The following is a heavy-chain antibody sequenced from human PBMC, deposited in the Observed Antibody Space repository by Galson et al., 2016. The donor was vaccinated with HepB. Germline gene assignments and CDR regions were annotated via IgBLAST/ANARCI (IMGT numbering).Heavy chain of an antibody. CDR2: IIPILPIV. D-gene: IGHD1-26*01. J-gene: IGHJ4*02. CDR3: ARDRGELRFDY. CDR1: GGAFSDYG. V-gene: IGHV1-69*04. Sequence: SVKVSCKASGGAFSDYGISWVRQAPGQGLEWMGRIIPILPIVNYAQKFQGRVTITAGKSTSTAYMELSSLRSDDTALYYCARDRGELRFDYWGQGTLVTVSS.